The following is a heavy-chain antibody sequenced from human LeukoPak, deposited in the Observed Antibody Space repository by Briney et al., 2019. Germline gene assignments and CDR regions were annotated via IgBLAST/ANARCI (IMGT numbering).Heavy chain of an antibody. CDR1: GGSMNSYY. J-gene: IGHJ5*02. CDR2: INPSGST. Sequence: SETLSLTCNVSGGSMNSYYWTWIRQSAGKGLEWIGRINPSGSTNYIPSLKSRVTMSVDTSKNQFSLNLTSVTAADTAVYYCVRDPPSRQFDPWGQGTLVTVSS. CDR3: VRDPPSRQFDP. V-gene: IGHV4-4*07.